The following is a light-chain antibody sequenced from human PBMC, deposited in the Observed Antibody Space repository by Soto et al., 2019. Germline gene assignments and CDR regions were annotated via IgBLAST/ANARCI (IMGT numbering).Light chain of an antibody. J-gene: IGLJ3*02. V-gene: IGLV1-44*01. CDR1: RSNIGSNA. CDR2: NDN. Sequence: QSVLTQPPSASGTPGQRVTISCSGSRSNIGSNAVSWYQQLPGTAPKLLIYNDNQRPSGVPDRFSASKSGTSASLAISGLQSEVEADYYCAAWDDSLDARGVFGGGTKLTVL. CDR3: AAWDDSLDARGV.